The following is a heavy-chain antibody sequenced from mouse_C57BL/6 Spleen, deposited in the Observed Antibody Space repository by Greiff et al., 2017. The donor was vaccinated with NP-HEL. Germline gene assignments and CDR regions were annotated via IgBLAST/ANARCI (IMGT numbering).Heavy chain of an antibody. CDR3: ARKGNYDYHYYAMDY. D-gene: IGHD2-4*01. CDR1: GFSLTSYG. J-gene: IGHJ4*01. CDR2: IWSGGST. Sequence: VHLVESGPGLVQPSQSLSITCTVSGFSLTSYGVHWVRQSPGKGLEWLVVIWSGGSTDYNAAFISRLSISKDNSKSQVFFKMNSLQADDTAIYYCARKGNYDYHYYAMDYWGQGTSVTVSS. V-gene: IGHV2-2*01.